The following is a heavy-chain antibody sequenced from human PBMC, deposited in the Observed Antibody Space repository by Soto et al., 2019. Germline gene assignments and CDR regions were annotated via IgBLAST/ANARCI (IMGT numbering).Heavy chain of an antibody. CDR1: GFTFSSYA. CDR2: ISGSGGST. D-gene: IGHD3-10*01. CDR3: AKDQNHLAGELLWFGESFDY. V-gene: IGHV3-23*01. Sequence: GGSLRLSCAASGFTFSSYAMSWVRQAPGKGLEWVSAISGSGGSTYYADSVKGRFTISRDNSKNTLYLQMNSLRAEDTAVYYCAKDQNHLAGELLWFGESFDYWGQGTLVTVSS. J-gene: IGHJ4*02.